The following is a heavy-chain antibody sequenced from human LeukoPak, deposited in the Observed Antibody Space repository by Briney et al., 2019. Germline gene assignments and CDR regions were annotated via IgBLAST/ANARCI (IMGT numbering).Heavy chain of an antibody. Sequence: PSETLSLTCTVSGGSISSSSYYWGWIRQPPGKGLEWIGSIYYSGSTYYNPSLKSRVTISVDTSKNQFSLKLSSVTAADTAVYYCAREVVVVAATSDIYYYYYMDVWGKGTTVTVSS. V-gene: IGHV4-39*07. D-gene: IGHD2-15*01. CDR2: IYYSGST. CDR1: GGSISSSSYY. J-gene: IGHJ6*03. CDR3: AREVVVVAATSDIYYYYYMDV.